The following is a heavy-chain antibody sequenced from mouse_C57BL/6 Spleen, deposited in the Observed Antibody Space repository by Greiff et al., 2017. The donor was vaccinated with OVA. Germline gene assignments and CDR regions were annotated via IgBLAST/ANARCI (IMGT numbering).Heavy chain of an antibody. D-gene: IGHD2-5*01. V-gene: IGHV3-6*01. CDR1: GYSITSGYY. CDR2: ISYDGSN. J-gene: IGHJ4*01. CDR3: ARDSNGAMDY. Sequence: EVQRVESGPGLVKPSQSLSLTCSVTGYSITSGYYWNWIRQFPGNKLEWMGYISYDGSNNYNPSLKNRISITRDTSKNQFFLKLNSVTTEDTATYYCARDSNGAMDYWGQGTSVTVSS.